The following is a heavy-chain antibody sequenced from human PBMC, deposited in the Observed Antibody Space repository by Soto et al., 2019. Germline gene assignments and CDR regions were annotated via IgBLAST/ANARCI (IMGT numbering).Heavy chain of an antibody. CDR3: ARGQNFYALGY. CDR1: GGSLTDYY. D-gene: IGHD1-7*01. J-gene: IGHJ4*02. CDR2: INHSGST. V-gene: IGHV4-34*01. Sequence: SETLSLTCAVYGGSLTDYYWSWIRQPPGKGLEWIGEINHSGSTNYNPSLKSRVTISIDMSKNQFSLKLSSVTAADTAVYYCARGQNFYALGYWGQGTLVTVSS.